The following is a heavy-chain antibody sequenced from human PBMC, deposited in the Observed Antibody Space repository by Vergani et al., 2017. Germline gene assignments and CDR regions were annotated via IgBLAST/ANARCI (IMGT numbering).Heavy chain of an antibody. CDR3: AFFQGPLDY. CDR2: IRDKTYNYAT. CDR1: GFTFSGSA. V-gene: IGHV3-73*01. Sequence: EVQLMESGGGLVQPGGSLRLSCAASGFTFSGSAMHWVRQTSGKGLEWIGRIRDKTYNYATAYAVSVKGRFIISRDDSKKTAYLQMNSLRAEDTAVYYCAFFQGPLDYWGQGTLVTVSS. J-gene: IGHJ4*02. D-gene: IGHD3-16*01.